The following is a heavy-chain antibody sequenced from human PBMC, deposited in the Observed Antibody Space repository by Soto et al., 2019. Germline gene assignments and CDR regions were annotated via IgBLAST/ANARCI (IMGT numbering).Heavy chain of an antibody. Sequence: EERLVESGGGLVQPGESLELSCVASGFTFSESTIYWVRQASGKGLEWVGHIRGDDDSYATSYVDSVKGRFTISRDDATNTASLQMSSLKTEDTAVYYCARQLSLGTFFYFAMDVWGQGAAVTVSS. D-gene: IGHD7-27*01. CDR1: GFTFSEST. V-gene: IGHV3-73*02. CDR3: ARQLSLGTFFYFAMDV. J-gene: IGHJ6*02. CDR2: IRGDDDSYAT.